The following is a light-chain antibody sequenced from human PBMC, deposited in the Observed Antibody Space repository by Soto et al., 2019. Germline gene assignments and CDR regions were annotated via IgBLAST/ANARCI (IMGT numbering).Light chain of an antibody. V-gene: IGLV1-51*01. J-gene: IGLJ1*01. Sequence: QSVLTQPPSVSAAPGQRVTISCSGSSSNIGGNSVSWYQQLPGTAPKLLIYDDDKRRSGIPDQFSGSKSGTSATLGITGFQTGDEAEHYCGSWDSSLSAYVFGTGTKVTVL. CDR2: DDD. CDR1: SSNIGGNS. CDR3: GSWDSSLSAYV.